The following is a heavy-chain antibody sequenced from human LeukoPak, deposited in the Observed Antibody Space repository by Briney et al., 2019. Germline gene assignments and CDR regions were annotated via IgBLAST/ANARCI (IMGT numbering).Heavy chain of an antibody. CDR2: IYYSGST. D-gene: IGHD3-22*01. V-gene: IGHV4-59*12. J-gene: IGHJ5*02. CDR1: GGSIRSYY. Sequence: SETLSLTCTVSGGSIRSYYWSWIRQPPGKGLEWIGYIYYSGSTNYNPSLKSRATISVDTSKNQFSLKLSSVTAADTAVYYCARDNPGRYYYDSSGYPMGGWFDPWGQGTLVTVSS. CDR3: ARDNPGRYYYDSSGYPMGGWFDP.